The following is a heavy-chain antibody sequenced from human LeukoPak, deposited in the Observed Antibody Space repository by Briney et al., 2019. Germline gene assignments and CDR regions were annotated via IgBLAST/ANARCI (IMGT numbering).Heavy chain of an antibody. CDR3: ARDHGDPGFLDY. D-gene: IGHD4-17*01. CDR2: IYSSGNT. Sequence: SETLSLTCTVSGGSISSYYWGWIRQPPGKGLEWIGSIYSSGNTYYNPSLKSRVTISVDTSKNQFSLKLSSVTAADTAVYYCARDHGDPGFLDYWGQGTLVTVSS. CDR1: GGSISSYY. J-gene: IGHJ4*02. V-gene: IGHV4-39*07.